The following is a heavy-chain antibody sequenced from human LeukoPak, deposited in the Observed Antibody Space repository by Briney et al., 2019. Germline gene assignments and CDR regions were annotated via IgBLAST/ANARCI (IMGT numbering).Heavy chain of an antibody. CDR1: GGSISSYY. CDR3: ARVKSRNYYYYMDV. V-gene: IGHV4-59*01. D-gene: IGHD6-13*01. CDR2: IYYSGST. Sequence: PSETLSLTCTVSGGSISSYYWSWIRQPPGKGLEWIGYIYYSGSTNFNPSLKSRVTISVDTSKNQFSLRLSSVTAADTAVYYCARVKSRNYYYYMDVWGKGTTVTVSS. J-gene: IGHJ6*03.